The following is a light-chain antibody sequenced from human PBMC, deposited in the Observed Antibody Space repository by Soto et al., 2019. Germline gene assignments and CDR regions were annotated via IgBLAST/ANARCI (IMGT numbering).Light chain of an antibody. J-gene: IGKJ4*01. CDR3: RQSYRAPLT. CDR2: GVS. V-gene: IGKV1-39*01. CDR1: LTISKS. Sequence: DIQMTQSPSSLSASVGDRVTITCRASLTISKSLNWYQQKPGKAPKVLIYGVSNLQSGVPSRFSGSGSGTDFTLTISSLQPEDVAIYYCRQSYRAPLTFGGGTSVEIK.